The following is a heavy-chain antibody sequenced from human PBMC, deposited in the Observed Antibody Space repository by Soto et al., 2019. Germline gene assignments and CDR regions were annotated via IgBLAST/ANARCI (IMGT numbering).Heavy chain of an antibody. CDR2: INHSGST. J-gene: IGHJ3*01. Sequence: QVQLQQWGAGLLKPSETRSLTCAVYGGSFSGYYWSWIRQPPGKGLEWIGEINHSGSTNYNPSLKSRVTISVDTSKNQFSLKLSSVTAADTAVYYCARGPLYYGSGSYQTRWGQGTMVTVSS. CDR1: GGSFSGYY. D-gene: IGHD3-10*01. CDR3: ARGPLYYGSGSYQTR. V-gene: IGHV4-34*01.